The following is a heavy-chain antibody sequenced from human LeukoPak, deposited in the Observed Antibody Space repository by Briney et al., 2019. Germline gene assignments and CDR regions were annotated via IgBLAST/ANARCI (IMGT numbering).Heavy chain of an antibody. CDR3: AREGYCSTTRCNEAAFDI. J-gene: IGHJ3*02. D-gene: IGHD2-2*01. Sequence: KASETLSLTCTVSGGSISSYYWSWIRQPPGKGLEWSGYIYYSGSTNYNPSLKSRVTISVDTSKNQFSLKLSSVTAADTAVYYSAREGYCSTTRCNEAAFDIWGQGTMVTVSS. CDR1: GGSISSYY. CDR2: IYYSGST. V-gene: IGHV4-59*01.